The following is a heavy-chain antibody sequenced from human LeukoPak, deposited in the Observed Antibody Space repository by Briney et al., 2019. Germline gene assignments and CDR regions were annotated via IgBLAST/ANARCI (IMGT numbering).Heavy chain of an antibody. D-gene: IGHD5-18*01. CDR2: INPSGGDT. CDR3: ARAYTAMVYWFDP. V-gene: IGHV1-46*01. J-gene: IGHJ5*02. Sequence: ASVKVSCKASGYTFTSYYMHWVRQAPGQGLEWMGIINPSGGDTSYAQKFQGRVTMTRDTSTSTVYMELSSPRSEDTAVYYCARAYTAMVYWFDPWGQGTLVTVSS. CDR1: GYTFTSYY.